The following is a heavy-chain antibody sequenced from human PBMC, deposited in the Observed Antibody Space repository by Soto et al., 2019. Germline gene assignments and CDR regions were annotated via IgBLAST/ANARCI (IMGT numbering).Heavy chain of an antibody. Sequence: EVQLVESGGGLVKPGGSLRLSCAASGFTFSSYSMNWVRQAPGKGLEWVSSISSSSSYIYYADSVKGRFTISRDNAKNSLYLQMNSLRAEDTAVYYCARSVRYCSGGSCYPTSRDYYYYMDVWGKGTTVTVSS. D-gene: IGHD2-15*01. CDR1: GFTFSSYS. CDR2: ISSSSSYI. J-gene: IGHJ6*03. V-gene: IGHV3-21*01. CDR3: ARSVRYCSGGSCYPTSRDYYYYMDV.